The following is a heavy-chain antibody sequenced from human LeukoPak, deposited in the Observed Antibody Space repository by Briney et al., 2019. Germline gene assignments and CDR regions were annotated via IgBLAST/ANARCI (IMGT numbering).Heavy chain of an antibody. D-gene: IGHD3-22*01. CDR3: TTDLGPYYYDSSGYWGNDY. Sequence: PGGSLRLSCAASGFTFSNAWMSWVRQAPGKGLEWVGRIKSKTDGGTTDYAAPVKGRFTISRGDSKNTLYLQMNSLKTEDTAVYYCTTDLGPYYYDSSGYWGNDYWGQGTLVTVSS. CDR1: GFTFSNAW. CDR2: IKSKTDGGTT. J-gene: IGHJ4*02. V-gene: IGHV3-15*01.